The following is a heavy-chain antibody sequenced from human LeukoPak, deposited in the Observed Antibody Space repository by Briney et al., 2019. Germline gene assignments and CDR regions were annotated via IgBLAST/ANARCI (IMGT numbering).Heavy chain of an antibody. J-gene: IGHJ6*03. Sequence: PGGSLRLSCAASGFTFSSYAMHWVRQAPGKGLEWVAVISYDGSNKYYADSVKGRFTISRDNSKNTLYLQMNSLRAEDTAVYYCARDGSKCNTVICYYYMDVWGKGTTVTVSS. CDR1: GFTFSSYA. D-gene: IGHD4-11*01. CDR3: ARDGSKCNTVICYYYMDV. V-gene: IGHV3-30-3*01. CDR2: ISYDGSNK.